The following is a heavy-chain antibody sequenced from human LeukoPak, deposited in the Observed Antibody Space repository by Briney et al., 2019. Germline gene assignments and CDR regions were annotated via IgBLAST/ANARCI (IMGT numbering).Heavy chain of an antibody. D-gene: IGHD3-22*01. CDR3: ARGPYSYDSSGAFDI. Sequence: SETLSLTCTVSGGSISSYYWSWIRQPPGKGLEWIGFIYYSGSTNYNPSLKSRVTISVDTSKNQFSLKLSSVTAADTAVYFCARGPYSYDSSGAFDIWGQGTMVTVSS. CDR1: GGSISSYY. V-gene: IGHV4-59*08. J-gene: IGHJ3*02. CDR2: IYYSGST.